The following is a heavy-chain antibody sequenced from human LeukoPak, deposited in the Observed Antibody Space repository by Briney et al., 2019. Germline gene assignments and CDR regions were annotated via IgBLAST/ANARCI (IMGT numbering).Heavy chain of an antibody. CDR2: ISSSSGTI. J-gene: IGHJ4*02. Sequence: QPGGSLRLSCAASGITFSSYSMSWVRQAPGKGLEWVSYISSSSGTIYYADSVKGRFTVSRDNAKNSLYLQMNSLRDEDTAVYFCVGRLGRLDYWGQGTLVTVSS. CDR3: VGRLGRLDY. V-gene: IGHV3-48*02. CDR1: GITFSSYS. D-gene: IGHD3-9*01.